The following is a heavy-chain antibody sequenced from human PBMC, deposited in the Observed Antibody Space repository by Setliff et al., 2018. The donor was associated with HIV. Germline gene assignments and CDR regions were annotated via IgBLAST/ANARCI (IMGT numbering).Heavy chain of an antibody. CDR3: ARDGHYNFWSGYGYYYYHMDV. Sequence: ASVKVSCKASGYSFTKYVMHWVRQAPGQRLEWMGWINAGNDNTKYSQKFQGRVTITRDTSANTAYMELSSLRSEDTAVYYCARDGHYNFWSGYGYYYYHMDVWGKGTTVTVSS. D-gene: IGHD3-3*01. J-gene: IGHJ6*03. CDR2: INAGNDNT. V-gene: IGHV1-3*01. CDR1: GYSFTKYV.